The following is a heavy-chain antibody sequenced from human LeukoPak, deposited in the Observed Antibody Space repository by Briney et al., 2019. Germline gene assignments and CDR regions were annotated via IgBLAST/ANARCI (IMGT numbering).Heavy chain of an antibody. J-gene: IGHJ6*03. CDR2: IYYSGST. V-gene: IGHV4-59*12. Sequence: SETLSLTCAVYGGSFSGYYWSWIRQPPGKGLEWIGYIYYSGSTNYNPSLKSRVTISVDTSKNQFSLKLSSVTAADTAVYYCARDRGIAAHYYYYMDVWGKGTTVTVSS. CDR1: GGSFSGYY. CDR3: ARDRGIAAHYYYYMDV. D-gene: IGHD6-6*01.